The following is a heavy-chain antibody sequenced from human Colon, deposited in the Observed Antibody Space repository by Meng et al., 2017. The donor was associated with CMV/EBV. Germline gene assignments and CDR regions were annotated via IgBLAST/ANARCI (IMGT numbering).Heavy chain of an antibody. CDR3: ARDRHEFSSSGGMDV. V-gene: IGHV3-48*03. D-gene: IGHD6-6*01. CDR2: ISRSGGTI. J-gene: IGHJ6*02. Sequence: GGSLRLSCAASGFTFSSYEMNWVRQAPGKGLEWVSYISRSGGTIHYADSVKGRFTMSRDNANSSLFLQMNSLRAEDTAIYYCARDRHEFSSSGGMDVWGQGTTVTVSS. CDR1: GFTFSSYE.